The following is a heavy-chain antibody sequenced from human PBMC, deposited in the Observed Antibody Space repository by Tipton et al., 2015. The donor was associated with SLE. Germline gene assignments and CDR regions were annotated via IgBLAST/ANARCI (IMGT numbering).Heavy chain of an antibody. CDR1: GFTFSSFA. Sequence: RSLRLSCSASGFTFSSFAMHWVRQAPGKGLEWVAVIWFDERDKYYTDSVKGRFTISRDNSKNTVYLQMNSLTADDTAVYYCARDNGRDHWFDPWGQGTLVTVSS. V-gene: IGHV3-30*04. D-gene: IGHD2-8*01. CDR3: ARDNGRDHWFDP. J-gene: IGHJ5*02. CDR2: IWFDERDK.